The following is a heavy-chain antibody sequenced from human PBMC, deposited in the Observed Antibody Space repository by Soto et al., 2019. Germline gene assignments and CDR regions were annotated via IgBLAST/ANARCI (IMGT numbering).Heavy chain of an antibody. D-gene: IGHD6-6*01. Sequence: ASVKVSCKASGYTFTSYGISWVRQAPGQGLEWMGWISAYNGNTNYAQKLQGRVTMTTDTSTSTAYMELRSLRSDDTAVYYCARPYYSSSYNWFDPWGQGTRVTVSS. CDR2: ISAYNGNT. CDR3: ARPYYSSSYNWFDP. J-gene: IGHJ5*02. V-gene: IGHV1-18*01. CDR1: GYTFTSYG.